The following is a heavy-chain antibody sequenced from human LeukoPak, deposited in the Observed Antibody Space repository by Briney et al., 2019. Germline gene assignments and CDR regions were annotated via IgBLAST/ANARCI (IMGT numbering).Heavy chain of an antibody. CDR1: GYTFTSYA. J-gene: IGHJ4*02. Sequence: ASVKVSCKASGYTFTSYAMHWVRQAPGQRLEWMGWINAGNGNTKYSQKFQGRVTITRDTSASTAYMELSSLRSEDTAVYYCARGRRYSSSWMDRYYFDYWGQGTLVTVSS. CDR2: INAGNGNT. CDR3: ARGRRYSSSWMDRYYFDY. D-gene: IGHD6-13*01. V-gene: IGHV1-3*01.